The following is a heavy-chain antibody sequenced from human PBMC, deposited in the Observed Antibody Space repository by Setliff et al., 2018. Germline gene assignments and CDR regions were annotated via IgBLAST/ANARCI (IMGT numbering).Heavy chain of an antibody. CDR3: ARENYYGSGDNWFDP. D-gene: IGHD3-10*01. V-gene: IGHV1-2*02. CDR1: GYTFTGYY. CDR2: INPNSGGT. J-gene: IGHJ5*02. Sequence: ASVKVSCKASGYTFTGYYMHWVRQAPGQGLEWMGWINPNSGGTNYAQKFQGRVTMTRDTSISTAYMELSRLRSDDTAVYYCARENYYGSGDNWFDPWGQGTLVNRLL.